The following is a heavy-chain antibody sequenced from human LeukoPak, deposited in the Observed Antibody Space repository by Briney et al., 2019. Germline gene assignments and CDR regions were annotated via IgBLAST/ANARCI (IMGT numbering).Heavy chain of an antibody. V-gene: IGHV4-39*01. CDR3: ARGLPNDDAFDI. CDR1: GGSISSSSYY. CDR2: IYYSGST. J-gene: IGHJ3*02. D-gene: IGHD2-2*01. Sequence: PSETLSLTCTVSGGSISSSSYYWGWIRQPPGKGLEWIGSIYYSGSTYYNPSLKSRVTISIDTSKNQFSLKVSSVTAADTAVYYCARGLPNDDAFDIWGQGTMVTVSS.